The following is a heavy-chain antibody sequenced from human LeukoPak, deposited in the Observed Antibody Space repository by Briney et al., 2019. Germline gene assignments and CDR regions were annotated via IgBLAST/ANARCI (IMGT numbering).Heavy chain of an antibody. CDR2: ISSNGGST. D-gene: IGHD6-13*01. CDR3: ARGNSSSDLDY. V-gene: IGHV3-64*01. CDR1: GFTFSSYA. J-gene: IGHJ4*02. Sequence: GGSLRLSCAASGFTFSSYAMHWVRQAPGKGLEYVSAISSNGGSTYYANSVKGRFTISRDNSKNTLYLQMGGLRAEDMAVYYCARGNSSSDLDYWGQGTLVTVSS.